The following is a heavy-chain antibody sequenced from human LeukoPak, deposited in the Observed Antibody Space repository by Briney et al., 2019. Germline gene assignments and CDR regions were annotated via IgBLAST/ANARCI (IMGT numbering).Heavy chain of an antibody. Sequence: GSLRLSCAESGFTFCSYAMSCVRHAPGRGLERVSSICGSGANTYSTDSVKGRFTTSRDNSKNALYLQMNSLRAEDTAVYYCAKAPTIAVAGRLYYYYYMDVWGKGTTVTVSS. CDR3: AKAPTIAVAGRLYYYYYMDV. J-gene: IGHJ6*03. CDR1: GFTFCSYA. CDR2: ICGSGANT. V-gene: IGHV3-23*01. D-gene: IGHD6-19*01.